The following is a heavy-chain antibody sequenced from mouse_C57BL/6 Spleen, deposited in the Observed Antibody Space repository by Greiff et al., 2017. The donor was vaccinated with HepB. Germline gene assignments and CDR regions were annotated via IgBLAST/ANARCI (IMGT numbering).Heavy chain of an antibody. CDR1: GYAFSSYW. J-gene: IGHJ4*01. V-gene: IGHV1-80*01. CDR2: IYPGDGDT. Sequence: QVHVKQSGAELVKPGASVKISCKASGYAFSSYWMNWVKQRPGKGLEWIGQIYPGDGDTNYNGKFKGKATLTADKSSSTAYMQLSSLTSEDSAVYFCAISNYGAMDYWGQGTSVTVSS. CDR3: AISNYGAMDY. D-gene: IGHD2-5*01.